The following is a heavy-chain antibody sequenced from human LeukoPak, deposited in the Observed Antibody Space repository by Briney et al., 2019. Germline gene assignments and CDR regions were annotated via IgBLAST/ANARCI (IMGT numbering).Heavy chain of an antibody. CDR3: ARGRLDSYYCYGMDV. Sequence: SETLSLTCTVSGGSISSYYWSWIRQPPGKGLEWIGYIYYSGSTNYNPSLKSRVTISVDTSKNQFSLKLSSVTAADTAVYYCARGRLDSYYCYGMDVWGQGTTVTVSS. V-gene: IGHV4-59*01. CDR1: GGSISSYY. J-gene: IGHJ6*02. D-gene: IGHD1-1*01. CDR2: IYYSGST.